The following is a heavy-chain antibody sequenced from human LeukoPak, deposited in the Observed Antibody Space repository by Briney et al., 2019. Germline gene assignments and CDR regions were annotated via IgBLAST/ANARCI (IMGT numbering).Heavy chain of an antibody. Sequence: SETLSLTCTVPGGSISSSSYYWGWIRQPPGKGLEWIGSIYYSGRTYYNPSLKSRVTISVDTSKNQFSLKLSSVTAADTAVYYCARDSDSSGYYFDYWGQGTLVTVSS. D-gene: IGHD3-22*01. J-gene: IGHJ4*02. CDR3: ARDSDSSGYYFDY. CDR2: IYYSGRT. CDR1: GGSISSSSYY. V-gene: IGHV4-39*07.